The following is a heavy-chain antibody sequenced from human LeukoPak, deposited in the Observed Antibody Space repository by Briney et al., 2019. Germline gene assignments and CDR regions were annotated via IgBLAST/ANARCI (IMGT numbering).Heavy chain of an antibody. CDR2: IRYDGSSQ. J-gene: IGHJ4*02. CDR3: AKQGSYCMDY. D-gene: IGHD3-10*01. CDR1: GFTFINYS. V-gene: IGHV3-30*02. Sequence: GGSLRLSCAASGFTFINYSIHWVRQAPGKGLEWVSFIRYDGSSQYFADSVKGRFTISRDNSQNTLYLQMNSLRPEDTAVYYCAKQGSYCMDYWGQGAQVTVSS.